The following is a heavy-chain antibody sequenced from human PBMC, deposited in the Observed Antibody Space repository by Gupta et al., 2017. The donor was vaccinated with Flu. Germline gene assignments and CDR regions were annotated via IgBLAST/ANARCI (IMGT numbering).Heavy chain of an antibody. Sequence: EVQLLESGGGLVQPGGSLRLSCAASGFTFSSYAMSWVRPAPGKGLEWVSAISGSGGSTYYADSVKGRFTISRDNSKNTLYLQMNSLRAEDTAVYYCANDGYYDSSGYTDAFDIWGQGTMVTVSS. CDR2: ISGSGGST. V-gene: IGHV3-23*01. D-gene: IGHD3-22*01. CDR1: GFTFSSYA. CDR3: ANDGYYDSSGYTDAFDI. J-gene: IGHJ3*02.